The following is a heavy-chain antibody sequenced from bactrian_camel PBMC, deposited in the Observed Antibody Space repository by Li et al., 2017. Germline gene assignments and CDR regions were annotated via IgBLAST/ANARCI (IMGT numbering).Heavy chain of an antibody. J-gene: IGHJ4*01. D-gene: IGHD5*01. Sequence: HVQLVESGGGSVQPGGSLRLSCAASGGPYTKYCMGWFRQAPGKEREGVAAIYTGGGSTYYADSVKGRFTISQDNANNTMYLQMNSLKPEDTAMYYCAAQPGLRVVNNRKMYMRAENFNYWGQGTQVTVS. CDR3: AAQPGLRVVNNRKMYMRAENFNY. CDR2: IYTGGGST. CDR1: GGPYTKYC. V-gene: IGHV3S1*01.